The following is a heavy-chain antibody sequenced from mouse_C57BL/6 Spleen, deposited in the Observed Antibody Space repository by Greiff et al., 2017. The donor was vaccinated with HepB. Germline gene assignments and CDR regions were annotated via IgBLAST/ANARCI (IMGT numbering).Heavy chain of an antibody. V-gene: IGHV2-9-1*01. Sequence: VKLMESGPGLVAPSQSLSITCTVSGFSLTSYAISWVRQPPGKGLEWLGVIWTGGGTNYNSALKSRLSISKDNSKSQVFLKMNSLQTDDTARYYCARITTVVATGGRYFDYWGQGTTLTVSS. D-gene: IGHD1-1*01. CDR3: ARITTVVATGGRYFDY. CDR2: IWTGGGT. CDR1: GFSLTSYA. J-gene: IGHJ2*01.